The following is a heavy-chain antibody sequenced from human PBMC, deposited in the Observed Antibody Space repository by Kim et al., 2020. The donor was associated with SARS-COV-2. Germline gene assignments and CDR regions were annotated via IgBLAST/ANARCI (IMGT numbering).Heavy chain of an antibody. D-gene: IGHD2-2*01. CDR3: ARDNCVVGDY. V-gene: IGHV3-48*04. Sequence: YYADTEKGRFTSSRDNAQNSLYLQMNSLRAEDTAVYYCARDNCVVGDYWGQGTLVTVSS. J-gene: IGHJ4*02.